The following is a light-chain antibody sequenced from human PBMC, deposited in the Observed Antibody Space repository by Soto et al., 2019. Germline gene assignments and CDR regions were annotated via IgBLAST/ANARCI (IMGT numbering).Light chain of an antibody. J-gene: IGKJ1*01. Sequence: DIQMTQSPSTLSASVGDRVTITCRASQSISYWLAWYQRKPGKAPKLLIYRATTLQTGVPSRFSGSGSGTEFTPTISSLQPDDFATYYCQRYNTNSRTFGQGTKVDIK. CDR1: QSISYW. CDR3: QRYNTNSRT. CDR2: RAT. V-gene: IGKV1-5*03.